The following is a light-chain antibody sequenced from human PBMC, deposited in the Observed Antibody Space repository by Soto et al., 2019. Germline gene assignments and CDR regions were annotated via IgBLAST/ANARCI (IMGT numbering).Light chain of an antibody. Sequence: EIHVTHSPSVLSASVGDRVTSTCRASHDISDYLAWYQQRPGKAPKLLIYAAPTLQSGVPSRFSGSGSGTEFTLTISSLQPEDFATYSCKQLNSYPLTFGGGTKVDIK. J-gene: IGKJ4*01. V-gene: IGKV1-9*01. CDR3: KQLNSYPLT. CDR1: HDISDY. CDR2: AAP.